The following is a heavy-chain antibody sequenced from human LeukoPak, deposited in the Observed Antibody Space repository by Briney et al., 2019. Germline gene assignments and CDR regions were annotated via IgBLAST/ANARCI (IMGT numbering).Heavy chain of an antibody. CDR3: ARDLTAAGTGGDY. Sequence: GGSRRLSCAASGFTFSSYWMSWVRQAPGRGLEWVGNIKQDGSEKYYVDSGKGRSTIGTDNAKNSLYLQMNSLRAEDTAVYYCARDLTAAGTGGDYWGQGTLVTVSS. V-gene: IGHV3-7*03. CDR1: GFTFSSYW. J-gene: IGHJ4*02. D-gene: IGHD6-13*01. CDR2: IKQDGSEK.